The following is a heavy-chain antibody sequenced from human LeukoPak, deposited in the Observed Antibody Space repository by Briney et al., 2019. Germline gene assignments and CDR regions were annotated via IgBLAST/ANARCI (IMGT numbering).Heavy chain of an antibody. D-gene: IGHD2-15*01. Sequence: PSETLSLTCIVSGGSTSSYYWSWIRQPAGKGLEWIGRIYAAGSTNYNPSLKSRVTMSVDTSKNQFSLKLSSVTAADTAVYYCARGPHRSGGNCRNWFDPWGQGTLVTVSS. CDR3: ARGPHRSGGNCRNWFDP. J-gene: IGHJ5*02. CDR2: IYAAGST. CDR1: GGSTSSYY. V-gene: IGHV4-4*07.